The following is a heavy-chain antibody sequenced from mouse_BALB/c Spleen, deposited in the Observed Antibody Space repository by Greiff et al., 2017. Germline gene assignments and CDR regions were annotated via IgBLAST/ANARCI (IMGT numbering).Heavy chain of an antibody. CDR3: AREGYGSRAMDY. D-gene: IGHD1-1*01. Sequence: EVKLMESGGGLVKPGGSLKLSCAASGFTFSSYAMSWVRQSPEKRLEWVAEISSGGSYTYYPDTVTGRFTISRDNAKNTLYLEMSSLRSEDTAMYYCAREGYGSRAMDYWGQGTSVTVSS. J-gene: IGHJ4*01. CDR2: ISSGGSYT. V-gene: IGHV5-9-4*01. CDR1: GFTFSSYA.